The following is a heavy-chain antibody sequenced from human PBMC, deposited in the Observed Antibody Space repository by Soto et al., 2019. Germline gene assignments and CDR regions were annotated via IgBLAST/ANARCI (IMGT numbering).Heavy chain of an antibody. CDR1: GGTFSSYA. CDR3: AVHYKISSGWYLNDY. J-gene: IGHJ4*02. D-gene: IGHD6-19*01. Sequence: QVQLVQSGAEVKKPGSSVKVSCKASGGTFSSYAISWVRQAPGQGLEWMGGIIPIFGTANYAQKFQGRVTITADESTRTAYMELSSLRSEDTAVYYCAVHYKISSGWYLNDYWGQGTLVTVSS. V-gene: IGHV1-69*01. CDR2: IIPIFGTA.